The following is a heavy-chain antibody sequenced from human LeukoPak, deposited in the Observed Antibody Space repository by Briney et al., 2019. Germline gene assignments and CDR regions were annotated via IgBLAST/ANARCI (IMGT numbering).Heavy chain of an antibody. Sequence: GSSVKVSCKASGGTFSSYAISWVRQAPGQGLEWMGGIIPIFGTANYAQKFQGRVTITADESTSTAYMELSSLRSEDTAVYYCAQTLEYGGNPFGWFDPWGQGTLVTVSS. V-gene: IGHV1-69*01. CDR1: GGTFSSYA. D-gene: IGHD4-23*01. J-gene: IGHJ5*02. CDR3: AQTLEYGGNPFGWFDP. CDR2: IIPIFGTA.